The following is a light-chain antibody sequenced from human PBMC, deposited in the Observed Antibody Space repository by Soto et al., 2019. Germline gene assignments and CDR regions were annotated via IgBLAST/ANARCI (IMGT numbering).Light chain of an antibody. CDR3: QEYNTWPWT. CDR1: QSVNNN. V-gene: IGKV3-15*01. Sequence: IVLTQSPATLSLSPGETATLSCRASQSVNNNLAWYQQKLGQAPRVLIYGASTRATGIPARFTGSGSGTEFILTITSLQSEDSAVYYCQEYNTWPWTFGQGTKVDIK. J-gene: IGKJ1*01. CDR2: GAS.